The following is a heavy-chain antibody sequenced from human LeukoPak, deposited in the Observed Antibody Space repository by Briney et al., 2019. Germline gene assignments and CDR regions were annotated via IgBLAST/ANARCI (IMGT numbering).Heavy chain of an antibody. CDR1: GFIFNNHG. CDR2: ISYDGSNK. V-gene: IGHV3-30*18. J-gene: IGHJ5*02. D-gene: IGHD4-17*01. Sequence: GGSLRLSCVGSGFIFNNHGMHWVRQAPGKGLEWVAVISYDGSNKYYADSVKGRFTISRDNSKNTLYLQMNSLRAEDTAVYYCAKGGTTVTTYDFWWFDPWGQGTLVTVSS. CDR3: AKGGTTVTTYDFWWFDP.